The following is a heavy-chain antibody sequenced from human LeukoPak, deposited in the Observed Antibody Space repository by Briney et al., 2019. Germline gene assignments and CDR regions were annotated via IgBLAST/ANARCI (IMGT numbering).Heavy chain of an antibody. V-gene: IGHV1-2*02. Sequence: ASVKVSCKASGYTFTGYYMHWVRQAPGQGLEWMGWINPNSGGTNYAQKFQGRVTMTRDTSISTAYMELSRLRSDDTAVYYCARSAPHYYGSGSYYSPHYWGQGTLVTVSS. D-gene: IGHD3-10*01. CDR3: ARSAPHYYGSGSYYSPHY. CDR1: GYTFTGYY. J-gene: IGHJ4*02. CDR2: INPNSGGT.